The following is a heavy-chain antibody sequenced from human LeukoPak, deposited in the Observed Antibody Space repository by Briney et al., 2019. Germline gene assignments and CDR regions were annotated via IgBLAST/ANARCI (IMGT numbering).Heavy chain of an antibody. CDR1: GGSISNYY. Sequence: SETLSLTCTVSGGSISNYYWNWIRQPPGKPMEWIGYIYYTGSTDYNPSLKSRVTISVDTSKNQFSLKLSSVTAADTAVYYCARGYCSSTSCYYYYGMDVWGQGTTVTVSS. D-gene: IGHD2-2*01. J-gene: IGHJ6*02. CDR3: ARGYCSSTSCYYYYGMDV. V-gene: IGHV4-59*12. CDR2: IYYTGST.